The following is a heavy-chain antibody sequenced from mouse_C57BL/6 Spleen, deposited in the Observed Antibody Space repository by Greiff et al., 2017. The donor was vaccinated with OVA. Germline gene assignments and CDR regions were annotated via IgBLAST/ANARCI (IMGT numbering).Heavy chain of an antibody. Sequence: EVQLVESGGGLVKPGGSLKLSCAASGFTFSSYAMSWVRQTPEKRLEWVATISDGGSYTYYPDNVKGRFTISRDNAKNNLYLQMSHLKSEDTAMYYCAREGPSNSFDYWGQGTTLTVSS. D-gene: IGHD2-10*02. CDR1: GFTFSSYA. J-gene: IGHJ2*01. CDR3: AREGPSNSFDY. V-gene: IGHV5-4*01. CDR2: ISDGGSYT.